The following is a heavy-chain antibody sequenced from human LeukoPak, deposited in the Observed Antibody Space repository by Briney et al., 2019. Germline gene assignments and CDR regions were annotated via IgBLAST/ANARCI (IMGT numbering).Heavy chain of an antibody. CDR1: GYTFTSYD. J-gene: IGHJ6*03. D-gene: IGHD2-2*02. V-gene: IGHV1-8*03. CDR2: MNPNSGNT. Sequence: ASVKVSCKASGYTFTSYDINWVRQATGQGLEWMGWMNPNSGNTGYAQKFQGRVTITADESTSTAYMELSSLRSEDTAVYYCARSGGYCSSTSCYTGTPNYYYYYMDVWGKGTTVTVSS. CDR3: ARSGGYCSSTSCYTGTPNYYYYYMDV.